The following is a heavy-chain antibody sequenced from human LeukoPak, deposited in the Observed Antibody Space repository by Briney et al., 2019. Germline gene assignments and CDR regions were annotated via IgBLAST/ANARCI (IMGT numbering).Heavy chain of an antibody. CDR2: IYTSGNT. J-gene: IGHJ6*03. Sequence: SETLSLTCTVSGASISSGTYYWSWIRQPAGKGLEWIGRIYTSGNTNYNPSLKSRVTMSVDTSKNQFSLRLSSVTAADTAVYYCARQPYECWSGPLSRTPWYHYMDVWGKGTTVTVS. V-gene: IGHV4-61*02. CDR1: GASISSGTYY. D-gene: IGHD3-3*01. CDR3: ARQPYECWSGPLSRTPWYHYMDV.